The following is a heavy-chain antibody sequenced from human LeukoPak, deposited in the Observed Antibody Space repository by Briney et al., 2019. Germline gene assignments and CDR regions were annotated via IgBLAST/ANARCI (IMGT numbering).Heavy chain of an antibody. V-gene: IGHV4-59*12. J-gene: IGHJ3*02. D-gene: IGHD2/OR15-2a*01. CDR2: IYYSGSS. CDR3: ARGSMTDVPAFDI. CDR1: GGSISTYD. Sequence: PSETLSLTCSLSGGSISTYDWSWIRQPPGKGLEWIGYIYYSGSSSYNPSLKSRGTISVDTSKNQFSLKLSSVTAADTAVYYCARGSMTDVPAFDIWGQGTMVTVSS.